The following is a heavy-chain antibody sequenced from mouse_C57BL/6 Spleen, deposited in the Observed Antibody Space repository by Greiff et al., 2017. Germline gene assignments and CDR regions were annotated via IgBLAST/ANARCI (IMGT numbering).Heavy chain of an antibody. D-gene: IGHD1-1*01. CDR3: ARSDYYGSGYAMDY. V-gene: IGHV1-80*01. J-gene: IGHJ4*01. CDR2: IYPGDGDT. CDR1: GYAFSSYW. Sequence: VQLVESGAELVKPGASVKISCKASGYAFSSYWMNWVKQRPGKGLEWIGQIYPGDGDTNYNGKFKGKATLTADKSSSTAYMQLSSLTSEDSAVYFCARSDYYGSGYAMDYWGQGTSVTVSS.